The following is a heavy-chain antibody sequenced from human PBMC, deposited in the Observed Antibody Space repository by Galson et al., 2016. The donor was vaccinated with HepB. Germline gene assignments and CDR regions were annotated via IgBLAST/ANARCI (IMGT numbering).Heavy chain of an antibody. V-gene: IGHV4-4*02. Sequence: SETLSLTCAVSGGSVSSHNWWSWVRQPPGKGLEWIGEVFHSGNTNYNPSLKSRVTISLDTSKNQFSLKLRSVTAADTAVYYCAREAIEAPGKGGYHYYGMDVWGQGTTVTVSS. J-gene: IGHJ6*02. CDR3: AREAIEAPGKGGYHYYGMDV. CDR1: GGSVSSHNW. CDR2: VFHSGNT. D-gene: IGHD6-13*01.